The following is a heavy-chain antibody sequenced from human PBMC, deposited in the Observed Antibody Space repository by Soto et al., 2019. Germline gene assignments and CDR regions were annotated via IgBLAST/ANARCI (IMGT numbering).Heavy chain of an antibody. D-gene: IGHD3-22*01. CDR2: INYSGNT. Sequence: QVQLQESGPGQVRPSQTLSLRCSVSGGSISSAENFWSWVRQPPGKGLEWIGYINYSGNTYFNPSLQSRLAISVDTSNNQFSLRLTSVTAADTAVYYCARASGDSSGYSFDYWGQGTLVTVSS. V-gene: IGHV4-30-4*01. J-gene: IGHJ4*02. CDR1: GGSISSAENF. CDR3: ARASGDSSGYSFDY.